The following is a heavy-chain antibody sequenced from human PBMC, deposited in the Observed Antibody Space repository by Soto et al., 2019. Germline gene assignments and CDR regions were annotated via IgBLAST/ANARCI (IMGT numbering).Heavy chain of an antibody. CDR1: GDSISSYY. CDR2: ISVSGTT. V-gene: IGHV4-59*08. Sequence: TSETLSLTCTVSGDSISSYYWSWIRQPPGKGLEWIGYISVSGTTNYNPSLKSRVTISVGMSRNQFSLKLNSLTAADTAVYYGARLSGGGYYTMAYWGQGTLVTVSS. J-gene: IGHJ4*01. CDR3: ARLSGGGYYTMAY. D-gene: IGHD1-26*01.